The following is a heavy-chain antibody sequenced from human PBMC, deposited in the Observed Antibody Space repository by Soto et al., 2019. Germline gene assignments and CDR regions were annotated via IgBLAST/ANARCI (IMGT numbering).Heavy chain of an antibody. CDR1: GGFISTSSYY. J-gene: IGHJ4*02. Sequence: QLQLQESGPGLVKPSETLSLTCTVSGGFISTSSYYWGWVRQPPGKGLEWIGTIYYTGYTYYNPSLKSRVAMSVDTSKDHFSLNLTSVIAADTAIYYGATSAIAVNGLFDHWGLGTLVTVSS. D-gene: IGHD6-19*01. V-gene: IGHV4-39*02. CDR3: ATSAIAVNGLFDH. CDR2: IYYTGYT.